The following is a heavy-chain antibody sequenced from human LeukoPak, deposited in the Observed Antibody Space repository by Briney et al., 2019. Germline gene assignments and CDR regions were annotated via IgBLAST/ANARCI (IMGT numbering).Heavy chain of an antibody. Sequence: GGSLRLSCAASGFPFSTYAMNWVRQAPGQGLEWVSVFGISGGSTYYADSVKGRFTISRDNSKNTLYLQMNSLRAEDTAVYYCAKRGMTTVPLYYFDYWGQGTLVTVSS. D-gene: IGHD4-17*01. J-gene: IGHJ4*02. V-gene: IGHV3-23*01. CDR1: GFPFSTYA. CDR2: FGISGGST. CDR3: AKRGMTTVPLYYFDY.